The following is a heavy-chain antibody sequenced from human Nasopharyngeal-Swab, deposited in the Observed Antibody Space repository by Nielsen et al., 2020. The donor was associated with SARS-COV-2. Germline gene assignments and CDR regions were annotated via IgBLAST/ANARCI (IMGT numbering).Heavy chain of an antibody. CDR1: DFTFNTYT. CDR3: ARVCNGGDCYSGVDH. Sequence: PGGSLRLSCAASDFTFNTYTMTWVRQAPGKGLEWVSSISSGGNYRYYADSVKGRFTISRDNARSSVSLQMNSLRAEDTAVYYCARVCNGGDCYSGVDHWGQGTLVTVSS. CDR2: ISSGGNYR. J-gene: IGHJ4*02. D-gene: IGHD2-15*01. V-gene: IGHV3-21*01.